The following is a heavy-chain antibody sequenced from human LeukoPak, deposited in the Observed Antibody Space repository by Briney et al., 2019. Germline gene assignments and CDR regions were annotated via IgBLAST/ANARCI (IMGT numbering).Heavy chain of an antibody. CDR2: IYYSGNT. CDR3: ARQTGSGLFILP. Sequence: SETPSLTCTVSGVSISSSNSYWGWIRQPPGKGLEWIGSIYYSGNTYYNASLKSQVSISIDTSKNQFSLKLTSVTAADTAVYYCARQTGSGLFILPGGQGTLVTVSS. V-gene: IGHV4-39*01. D-gene: IGHD3/OR15-3a*01. J-gene: IGHJ4*02. CDR1: GVSISSSNSY.